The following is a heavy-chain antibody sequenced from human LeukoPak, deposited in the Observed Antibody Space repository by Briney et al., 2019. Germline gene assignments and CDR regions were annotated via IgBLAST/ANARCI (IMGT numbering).Heavy chain of an antibody. CDR2: IYYSGST. D-gene: IGHD6-19*01. V-gene: IGHV4-59*01. CDR3: ARDGDSGWLDY. CDR1: GGSISSYY. Sequence: SETLSLTCTVSGGSISSYYWSWIRQPPGKGLEWIGYIYYSGSTNYTPSLKSRVTISVDTSKNQFSLKLTSVTAADTAVYYCARDGDSGWLDYWGQGTLVTVSS. J-gene: IGHJ4*02.